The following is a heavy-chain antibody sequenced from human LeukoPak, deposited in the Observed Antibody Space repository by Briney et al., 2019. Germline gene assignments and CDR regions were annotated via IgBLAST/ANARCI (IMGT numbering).Heavy chain of an antibody. D-gene: IGHD3-9*01. CDR3: ARNLTRIRGIHY. CDR1: GFTFRDYY. V-gene: IGHV3-11*01. Sequence: GGSLRLSCAASGFTFRDYYMSWIRQPPGKGLEWVSYISSSGCTIYYADSVKGRLTISRDNAKNSLYLQMNSLRAEDTAVYYCARNLTRIRGIHYWGQGTLVTVSS. J-gene: IGHJ4*02. CDR2: ISSSGCTI.